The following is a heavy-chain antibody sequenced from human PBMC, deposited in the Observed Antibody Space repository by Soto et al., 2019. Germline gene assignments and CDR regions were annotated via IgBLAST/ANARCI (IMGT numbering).Heavy chain of an antibody. D-gene: IGHD2-15*01. CDR3: ARRGYCSGGSCFEGADAFDI. J-gene: IGHJ3*02. CDR2: IWYDGSNK. CDR1: GFTFSSYG. V-gene: IGHV3-33*01. Sequence: PGGSLRLSCAASGFTFSSYGMHWFRQAPGKGLEWVAVIWYDGSNKYYADSVKGRFTISRDNSKNTLYLQMNSLRAEDTAVYYCARRGYCSGGSCFEGADAFDIWGQGTMVTVSS.